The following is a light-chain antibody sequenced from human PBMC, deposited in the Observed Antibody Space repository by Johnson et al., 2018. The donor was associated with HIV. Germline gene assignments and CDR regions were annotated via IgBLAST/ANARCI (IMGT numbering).Light chain of an antibody. CDR3: GTLDNGLSGYV. CDR1: SSNIGNNY. V-gene: IGLV1-51*02. CDR2: ANN. Sequence: QSLLTQPPSVSAAPGQKVTISCSGSSSNIGNNYVSWYQQLPGTAPKLLIYANNKRPSGIADRFSGSKSGTSATLGITGLQTGDGADYYCGTLDNGLSGYVFGSGTKVTVL. J-gene: IGLJ1*01.